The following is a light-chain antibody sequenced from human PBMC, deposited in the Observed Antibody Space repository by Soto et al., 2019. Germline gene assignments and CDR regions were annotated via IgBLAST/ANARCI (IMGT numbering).Light chain of an antibody. Sequence: EIVLTQSPATLSLSPGERATLSCRASQSVSSYLAWYQQKPGQAPRLLIYDASNRATGIPARFRGSGSGTDFTVTISSLEPEDFAVYYCQQRSNWLFTFGPGTKVDIK. V-gene: IGKV3-11*01. J-gene: IGKJ3*01. CDR1: QSVSSY. CDR3: QQRSNWLFT. CDR2: DAS.